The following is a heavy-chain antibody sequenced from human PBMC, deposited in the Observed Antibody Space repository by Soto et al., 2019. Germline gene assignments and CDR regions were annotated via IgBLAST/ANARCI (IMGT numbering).Heavy chain of an antibody. D-gene: IGHD1-26*01. CDR1: GDSVSTYY. CDR3: ARCLWQEPGGEDYYYMDV. V-gene: IGHV4-59*02. CDR2: VYYRAST. J-gene: IGHJ6*03. Sequence: QVQLQESGPGLVQPSETLTLTCTVSGDSVSTYYWSCIRQTPGKGLEWIGYVYYRASTNHNHSLTGRVTMHVDTSRNEFSLKLTSVTAADPAVYYWARCLWQEPGGEDYYYMDVWGRGITVIVSS.